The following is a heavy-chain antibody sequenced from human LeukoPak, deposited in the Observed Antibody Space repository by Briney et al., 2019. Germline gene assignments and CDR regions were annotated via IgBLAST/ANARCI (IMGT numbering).Heavy chain of an antibody. Sequence: SETLSPTCTVSGGSISSSSYYWGWIPQPPGKGLEWIGSIYYSGSTYYNPSLKSRVTISVDTSKNQFSLKLSSVTAADTAVYYCARAPDYFKKIVVVVAARGSFDYWGQGTLVTVSS. V-gene: IGHV4-39*07. CDR2: IYYSGST. J-gene: IGHJ4*02. CDR3: ARAPDYFKKIVVVVAARGSFDY. CDR1: GGSISSSSYY. D-gene: IGHD2-15*01.